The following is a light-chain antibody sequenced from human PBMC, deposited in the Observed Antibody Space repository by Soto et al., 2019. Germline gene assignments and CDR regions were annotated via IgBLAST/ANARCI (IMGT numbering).Light chain of an antibody. CDR3: RSYAGSYSFL. CDR2: DVT. CDR1: SSDVGAYNY. Sequence: QSALTQPRSVSGSPGQSVTISCTGTSSDVGAYNYVSWYQQHPGKAPKVMIYDVTERPSGVPDRFSGSKSGNTASLTISGLQAEDEADYYCRSYAGSYSFLFGSGTKVTVL. J-gene: IGLJ1*01. V-gene: IGLV2-11*01.